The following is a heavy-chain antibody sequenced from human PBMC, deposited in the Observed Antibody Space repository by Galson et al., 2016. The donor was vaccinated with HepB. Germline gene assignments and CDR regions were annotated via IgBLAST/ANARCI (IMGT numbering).Heavy chain of an antibody. CDR3: ARGLLCGGDCGDAFDI. V-gene: IGHV1-2*04. Sequence: SVKVSCKASGYTFTGYYMHWVRQAPGQGLEWMGWINPNSGGTNYAQKFQGWVTMTRDTSISTAYMEVSRLRSDDTALYYCARGLLCGGDCGDAFDIWGQGTMVTVSS. D-gene: IGHD2-21*02. CDR2: INPNSGGT. J-gene: IGHJ3*02. CDR1: GYTFTGYY.